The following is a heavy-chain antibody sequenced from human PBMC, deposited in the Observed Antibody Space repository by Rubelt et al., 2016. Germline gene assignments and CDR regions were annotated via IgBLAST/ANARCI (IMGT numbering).Heavy chain of an antibody. D-gene: IGHD6-13*01. V-gene: IGHV1-8*01. J-gene: IGHJ5*02. Sequence: QVQLVQSGSEVKKPGASVKVSCKASGYTFSSYDVNWVRQATGQGLEWVGWMNPNSGNTGYAQKFQGRVTTTRNTSISTAYMGLGSLTSEETAVYYCAVRGSSSSLCSWGQGILVTVSS. CDR1: GYTFSSYD. CDR2: MNPNSGNT. CDR3: AVRGSSSSLCS.